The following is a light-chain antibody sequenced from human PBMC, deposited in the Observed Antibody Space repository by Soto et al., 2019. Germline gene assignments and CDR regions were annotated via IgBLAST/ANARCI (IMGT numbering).Light chain of an antibody. J-gene: IGKJ1*01. Sequence: DIHMTQSPSSLSASVGGRVTMACLASQSISRWLAWYQQNPGKAPKLLIYKASSLESGVPSRFSGSGSGTEFTLAISSLQPDDSATYYCQQYNDNWTFGQGTKV. CDR2: KAS. CDR3: QQYNDNWT. CDR1: QSISRW. V-gene: IGKV1-5*03.